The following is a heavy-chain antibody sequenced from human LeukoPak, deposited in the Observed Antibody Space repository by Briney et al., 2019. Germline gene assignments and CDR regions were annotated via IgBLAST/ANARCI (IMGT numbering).Heavy chain of an antibody. D-gene: IGHD2-15*01. CDR2: ISSSSSYI. CDR1: GFTFSSYS. CDR3: ARDQRQGHCSGGSCYSGYYYYYGMDV. V-gene: IGHV3-21*01. J-gene: IGHJ6*02. Sequence: GGSLRLSCAASGFTFSSYSMNWVRQAPGKGLEWVSSISSSSSYIYYADSVKGRFTISRDNAKNSLYLQMNSLRAEDTAVYYCARDQRQGHCSGGSCYSGYYYYYGMDVWGQGTTVTVSS.